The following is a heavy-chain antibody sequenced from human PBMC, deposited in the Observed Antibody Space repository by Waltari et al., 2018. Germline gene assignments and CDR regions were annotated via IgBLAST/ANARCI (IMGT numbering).Heavy chain of an antibody. CDR2: ISGSGGST. V-gene: IGHV3-23*01. CDR1: GFTFSSYA. Sequence: EVPLLASGGGLVQPGGSLRLSCAASGFTFSSYAMSWVRQAPGKGLEWVSAISGSGGSTYYADSVKGRFTISRDNSKNTLYLQMNSLRAEDTSVYYCAKAKIRYFDSEDAFDIWGQGTMVTVSS. CDR3: AKAKIRYFDSEDAFDI. J-gene: IGHJ3*02. D-gene: IGHD3-9*01.